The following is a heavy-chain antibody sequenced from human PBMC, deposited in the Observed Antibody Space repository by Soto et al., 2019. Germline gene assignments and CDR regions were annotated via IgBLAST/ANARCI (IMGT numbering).Heavy chain of an antibody. D-gene: IGHD3-22*01. V-gene: IGHV4-30-4*01. J-gene: IGHJ4*02. CDR2: TSFSGYT. CDR3: VRGGNPYHYATSGPGTFDK. Sequence: QVQLQEAGPGLVKPSQTLSLTCTVSGDSVSGGASYWSWIRQPPGKALEWIGYTSFSGYTSYTPSLKSRVTTSVDMSKSQFPLRLTSVTAADTAIYYCVRGGNPYHYATSGPGTFDKWGQGTLVSVSS. CDR1: GDSVSGGASY.